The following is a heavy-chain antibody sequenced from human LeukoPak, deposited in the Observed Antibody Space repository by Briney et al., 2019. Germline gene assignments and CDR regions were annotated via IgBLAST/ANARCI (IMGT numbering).Heavy chain of an antibody. Sequence: PSETLSLTCTVSGGSISSYYWSWIRQPPGKGLEWIGYIYYSGSTNYNPSLKSRVTISVDTSKNQFSLKLSSVTAADTAVYYCARLTARRRYYFDYWGQGTLVTVSS. CDR1: GGSISSYY. J-gene: IGHJ4*02. V-gene: IGHV4-59*12. CDR3: ARLTARRRYYFDY. CDR2: IYYSGST. D-gene: IGHD6-25*01.